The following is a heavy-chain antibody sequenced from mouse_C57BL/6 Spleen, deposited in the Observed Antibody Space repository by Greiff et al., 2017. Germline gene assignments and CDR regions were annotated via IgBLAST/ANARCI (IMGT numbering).Heavy chain of an antibody. CDR1: GYTFTSYW. CDR3: ARGEELGRAWFAY. V-gene: IGHV1-61*01. J-gene: IGHJ3*01. CDR2: IYPSDSET. D-gene: IGHD4-1*01. Sequence: QVQLQQPGAELVRPGSSVKLSCKASGYTFTSYWMDWVKQRPGQGLEWIGNIYPSDSETHYNQKFKDKATLTVDKSSCTAYMQLSSLTAEDSAVYYCARGEELGRAWFAYWGQGTLVTVSA.